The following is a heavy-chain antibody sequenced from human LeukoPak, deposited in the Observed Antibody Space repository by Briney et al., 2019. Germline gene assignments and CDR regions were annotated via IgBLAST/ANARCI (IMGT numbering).Heavy chain of an antibody. CDR2: MYTGGTT. J-gene: IGHJ5*01. V-gene: IGHV3-53*01. Sequence: PGGSLRLSCAASGFTVSGTHMSCVREGPGKGRECGSAMYTGGTTHHADSVMGRFTVSRDNSRNIVFLHMNSLRVDNSAVEYCAKDEATSGGGLASWGQGTLVTVSS. CDR3: AKDEATSGGGLAS. D-gene: IGHD3-16*01. CDR1: GFTVSGTH.